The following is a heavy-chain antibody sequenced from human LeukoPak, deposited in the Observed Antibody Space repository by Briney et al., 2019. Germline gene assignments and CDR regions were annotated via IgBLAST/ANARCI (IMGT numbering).Heavy chain of an antibody. CDR1: GYTLTELS. J-gene: IGHJ4*02. V-gene: IGHV1-24*01. CDR3: ARRREGDFWS. D-gene: IGHD3-3*01. Sequence: GASVKVSCKVSGYTLTELSMHWVRQAPGKGLEWMGGFDPEDGETIYAQKFQGRVTITADESTSTAYMELSSLRSEDTAVYYCARRREGDFWSWGQGTLVTVSS. CDR2: FDPEDGET.